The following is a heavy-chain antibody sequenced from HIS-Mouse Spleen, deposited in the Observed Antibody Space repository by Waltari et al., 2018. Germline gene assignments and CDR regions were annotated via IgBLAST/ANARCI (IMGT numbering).Heavy chain of an antibody. CDR2: IYYSGST. CDR3: AREIPYSSSWYDWYFDL. J-gene: IGHJ2*01. CDR1: GGSSSSSSYY. D-gene: IGHD6-13*01. Sequence: QLRLQESGPGLVKPSETLSLTCTVSGGSSSSSSYYWGWNRQPPGKGLEWIGSIYYSGSTYYNPSLKSRVTISVDTSKNQFSLKLSSVTAADTAVYYCAREIPYSSSWYDWYFDLWGRGTLVTVSS. V-gene: IGHV4-39*07.